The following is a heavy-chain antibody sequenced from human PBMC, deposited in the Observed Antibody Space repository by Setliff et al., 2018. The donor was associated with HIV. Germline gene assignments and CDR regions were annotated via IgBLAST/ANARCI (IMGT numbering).Heavy chain of an antibody. CDR1: GYIFTDYY. Sequence: GASVKVSCKTSGYIFTDYYMHWVRQGPGQGLEWMGWINPNSGDTNYAQKFQGRVTMTRDTSITTAYMELKWLRSDDTADTAVYYCAKDKTSTWYGGIDFWGQGTLVTVSS. J-gene: IGHJ4*02. D-gene: IGHD6-13*01. V-gene: IGHV1-2*02. CDR3: AKDKTSTWYGGIDF. CDR2: INPNSGDT.